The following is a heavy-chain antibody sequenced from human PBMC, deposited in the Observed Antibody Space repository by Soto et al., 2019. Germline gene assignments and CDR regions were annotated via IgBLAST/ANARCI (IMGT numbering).Heavy chain of an antibody. CDR1: GGSISSGLYY. Sequence: PSETLSLTCTVSGGSISSGLYYWDWIRQPPGKGLEWIGNTYYSGSTHYNPSLESRVTISVDTSKNQFSLKLSSVTAADTAVYYCARQTDSYYTFDAFDIWGQGTMVTVSS. V-gene: IGHV4-39*01. CDR2: TYYSGST. J-gene: IGHJ3*02. CDR3: ARQTDSYYTFDAFDI. D-gene: IGHD3-22*01.